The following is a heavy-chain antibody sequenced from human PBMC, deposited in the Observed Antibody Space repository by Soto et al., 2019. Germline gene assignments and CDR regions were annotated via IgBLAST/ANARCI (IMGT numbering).Heavy chain of an antibody. CDR2: MNSDGSRT. V-gene: IGHV3-74*01. CDR3: ASGPRGWSGFDY. Sequence: EVQLVESGGGLVQPGGSLRLSCAASGFTFSSDWMHWVRQAPGKGLVWVSRMNSDGSRTTYADSVKGRFTISRDNAKNTMYLQMNSLSAEDTAVYYCASGPRGWSGFDYWGQGTLVTVSS. CDR1: GFTFSSDW. D-gene: IGHD3-10*01. J-gene: IGHJ4*02.